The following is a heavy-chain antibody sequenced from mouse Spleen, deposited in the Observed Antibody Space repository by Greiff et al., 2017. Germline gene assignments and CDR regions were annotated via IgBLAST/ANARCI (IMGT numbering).Heavy chain of an antibody. CDR3: ARHGYYDGSYAMDY. CDR2: ISSGGGNT. D-gene: IGHD1-1*01. V-gene: IGHV5-9*04. J-gene: IGHJ4*01. CDR1: GFTFSSYT. Sequence: EVKLVESGGGLVKPGGSLKLSCAASGFTFSSYTMSWVRQTPAKRLEWVATISSGGGNTYYPDSVKGRFTISRDNARNTLYLQMSSLRSEDTAMYYCARHGYYDGSYAMDYWGQGTSVTVSS.